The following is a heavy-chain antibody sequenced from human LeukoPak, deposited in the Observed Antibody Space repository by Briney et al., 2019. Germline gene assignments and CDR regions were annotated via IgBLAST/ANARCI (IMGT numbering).Heavy chain of an antibody. CDR3: AKDSVGITIFGVVISDYFDY. CDR2: VSGGGDST. V-gene: IGHV3-23*01. CDR1: GFTFSSYA. Sequence: GGSLRLSCAASGFTFSSYAMSWVRQTPGRGLEWVSAVSGGGDSTYYRDSAKGRFTISRDNSKNTLYLQMNSLRAEDTAVYYCAKDSVGITIFGVVISDYFDYWGQGTLVTVSS. D-gene: IGHD3-3*01. J-gene: IGHJ4*02.